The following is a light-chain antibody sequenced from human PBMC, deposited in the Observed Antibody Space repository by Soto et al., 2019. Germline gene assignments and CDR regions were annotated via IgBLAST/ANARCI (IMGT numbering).Light chain of an antibody. CDR1: QSISNF. CDR2: DAS. CDR3: QQRSNWPPIT. Sequence: ERATLSCRASQSISNFLAWYQQRPGQAPRLLIYDASNRATGIPTRFSGSGSGTDFTLTISSLEPEDFAVYYCQQRSNWPPITFGQGTRLEIK. V-gene: IGKV3-11*01. J-gene: IGKJ5*01.